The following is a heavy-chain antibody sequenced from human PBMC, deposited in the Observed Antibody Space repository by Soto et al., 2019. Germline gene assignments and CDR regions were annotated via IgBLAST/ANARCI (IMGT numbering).Heavy chain of an antibody. D-gene: IGHD3-9*01. CDR3: AKDSWYFDL. Sequence: GALTLSCEASGFICTNFWVHLVRQVPGKGLVWVSRIDTSGSSTSYADSVKGRFTISRDNAKNTVSLQMNSLRAEDTGVYYCAKDSWYFDLWSQGSLVTVSS. CDR2: IDTSGSST. J-gene: IGHJ4*02. CDR1: GFICTNFW. V-gene: IGHV3-74*01.